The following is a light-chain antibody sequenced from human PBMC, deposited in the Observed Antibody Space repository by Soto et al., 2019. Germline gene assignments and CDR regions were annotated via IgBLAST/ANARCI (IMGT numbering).Light chain of an antibody. CDR1: QSLLHSNGYSY. CDR3: MQVLQSLYS. J-gene: IGKJ2*03. V-gene: IGKV2-28*01. Sequence: EIVMTQSPLSLSVTPGEPASISCRSSQSLLHSNGYSYLDWYLQKPGQSPQLLIYLGSNRASGVPDRFSGSGSGTDVTLRISRVEAEDVGVYYCMQVLQSLYSFGQGTKLEIK. CDR2: LGS.